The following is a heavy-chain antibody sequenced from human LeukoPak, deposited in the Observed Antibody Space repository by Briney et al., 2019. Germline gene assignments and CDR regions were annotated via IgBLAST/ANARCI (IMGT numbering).Heavy chain of an antibody. D-gene: IGHD3-3*01. J-gene: IGHJ4*02. CDR1: GVSISSYY. CDR2: VYYSGST. V-gene: IGHV4-59*01. Sequence: PSETLSLTCTVSGVSISSYYWSWIRQPPGKGLEWIGYVYYSGSTNYNPSLKSRVTISVDTSKNQFSLKLSSVTAADTAVYYCARGPTPVLRFLEWLLGPLFDYWGQGTLVTVPS. CDR3: ARGPTPVLRFLEWLLGPLFDY.